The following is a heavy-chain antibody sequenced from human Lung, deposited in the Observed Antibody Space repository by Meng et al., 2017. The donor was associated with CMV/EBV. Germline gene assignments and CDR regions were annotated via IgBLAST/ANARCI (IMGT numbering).Heavy chain of an antibody. CDR1: GGTFSNYA. V-gene: IGHV1-69*05. J-gene: IGHJ6*02. Sequence: SXXVSXKASGGTFSNYAVSWVRQAPGQGLEWMGGIIPIFGIPNYARNFKGKITISTDGSTVYMEVNSLRSEDTALYYCARDGYDYVWGSSYYYGLDVWAQGTXVTGAS. CDR2: IIPIFGIP. D-gene: IGHD3-16*01. CDR3: ARDGYDYVWGSSYYYGLDV.